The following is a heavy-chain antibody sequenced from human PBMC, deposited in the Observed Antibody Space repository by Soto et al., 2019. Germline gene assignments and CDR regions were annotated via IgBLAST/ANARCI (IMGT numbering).Heavy chain of an antibody. V-gene: IGHV4-4*02. CDR1: GGSISSSNW. D-gene: IGHD3-22*01. Sequence: PSETLSLTCAVSGGSISSSNWWSWVRQPPGKGLEWIGEIYHSGSTNYNPSLKSRVTISVDKSKNQFSLKLSSVTAADTAVYYCARADYYDSSGLYYYGMDVWGQGTTVTVSS. CDR3: ARADYYDSSGLYYYGMDV. J-gene: IGHJ6*02. CDR2: IYHSGST.